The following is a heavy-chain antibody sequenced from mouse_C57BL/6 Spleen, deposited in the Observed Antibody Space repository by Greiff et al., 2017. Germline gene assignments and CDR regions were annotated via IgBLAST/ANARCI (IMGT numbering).Heavy chain of an antibody. CDR1: GYTFTDYY. CDR3: ARKAYYSNGAY. V-gene: IGHV1-19*01. D-gene: IGHD2-5*01. CDR2: INPYNGGT. J-gene: IGHJ3*01. Sequence: EVKLMESGPVLVKPGASVKMSCKASGYTFTDYYMNWVKQSHGKSLEWIGVINPYNGGTSYNQKFKGKATLTVDKSSSTAYMELNSLTSEDSSVYYCARKAYYSNGAYWGQGTLVTVSA.